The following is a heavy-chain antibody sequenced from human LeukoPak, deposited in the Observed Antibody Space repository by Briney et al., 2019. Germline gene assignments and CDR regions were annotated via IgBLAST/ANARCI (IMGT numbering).Heavy chain of an antibody. V-gene: IGHV4-39*01. J-gene: IGHJ4*02. D-gene: IGHD3-22*01. CDR1: GGSISSSSYY. CDR2: IYYSGST. Sequence: SETLSLTCTVSGGSISSSSYYWGWIRQPPGKGLEWIGSIYYSGSTYYNPSLKSRVTISVDTSKNQFSLKLSSVTAADTAVFYCARQTPLYYYDTSGYYSNPFDYWGQGTLVTVSS. CDR3: ARQTPLYYYDTSGYYSNPFDY.